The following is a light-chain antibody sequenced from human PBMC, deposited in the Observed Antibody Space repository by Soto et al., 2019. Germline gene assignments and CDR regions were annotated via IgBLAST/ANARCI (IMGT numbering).Light chain of an antibody. CDR1: QSVSSN. Sequence: ETVMTQFPAPLSVSPGERATLSCRASQSVSSNLAWYQQRPGQAPRLLIYGASTRATDIPARFSGSGSGTEFTLTISSLQSEDFAVYHCQQYDNWPPWTFGQGTKVEI. J-gene: IGKJ1*01. CDR3: QQYDNWPPWT. V-gene: IGKV3-15*01. CDR2: GAS.